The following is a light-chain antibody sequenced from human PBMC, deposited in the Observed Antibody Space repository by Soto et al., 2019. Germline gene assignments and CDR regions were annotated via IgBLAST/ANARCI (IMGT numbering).Light chain of an antibody. CDR2: GNS. Sequence: QSVLTQPPSVSGAPGQRVTISCTGSSSNIGAGYDVHWYQQLPGTAPKLLIYGNSNRPSGVPDRFSGSKSGTSASLAITGLQAEDWGEYYCQVFGRRLSFLFGRGTKGTVL. CDR1: SSNIGAGYD. V-gene: IGLV1-40*01. CDR3: QVFGRRLSFL. J-gene: IGLJ2*01.